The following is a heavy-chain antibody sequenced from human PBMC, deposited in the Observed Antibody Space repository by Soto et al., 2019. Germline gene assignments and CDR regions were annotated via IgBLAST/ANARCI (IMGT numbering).Heavy chain of an antibody. V-gene: IGHV3-33*01. CDR2: IWYDGSNK. CDR1: GFTFSSYG. Sequence: QVQLVESGGGVVRPGRSLRLSCAASGFTFSSYGMHWVRQAPGKRLEWVAVIWYDGSNKYYADSVKGRFTISRDNSKNTLYLQMNSLRAEDTAVYYCATDGDIVVVVAATGHYYGMAVWGQGTTVTVSS. J-gene: IGHJ6*02. CDR3: ATDGDIVVVVAATGHYYGMAV. D-gene: IGHD2-15*01.